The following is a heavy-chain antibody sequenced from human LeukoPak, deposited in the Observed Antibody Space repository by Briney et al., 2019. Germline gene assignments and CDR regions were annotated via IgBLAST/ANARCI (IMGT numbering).Heavy chain of an antibody. Sequence: PGGSLRLSCAASGFTFSNFAMMSVRHAPGTGLQWVSTISGYDATFYADSVRGRFIIFRDTSMNTLFVQMNSVGAEDTAVYYWAKGAAAGKFDWFDLWGKGTLVTVSS. CDR3: AKGAAAGKFDWFDL. V-gene: IGHV3-23*01. CDR2: ISGYDAT. CDR1: GFTFSNFA. D-gene: IGHD6-13*01. J-gene: IGHJ5*02.